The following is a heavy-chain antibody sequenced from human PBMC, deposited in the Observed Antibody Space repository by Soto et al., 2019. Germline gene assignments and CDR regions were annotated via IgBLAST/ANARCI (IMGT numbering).Heavy chain of an antibody. CDR1: GGSFSGYY. J-gene: IGHJ6*02. CDR3: ARVQASGYSSRPYYYYGMDV. Sequence: SETLSLTCAVYGGSFSGYYWSWIRQPPGKGLEWIGEINHSGSTNYNPSLKSRVTISVDTSKNQFSLKLSSVTAADTAVYYCARVQASGYSSRPYYYYGMDVWGQGTTVTVSS. V-gene: IGHV4-34*01. CDR2: INHSGST. D-gene: IGHD6-13*01.